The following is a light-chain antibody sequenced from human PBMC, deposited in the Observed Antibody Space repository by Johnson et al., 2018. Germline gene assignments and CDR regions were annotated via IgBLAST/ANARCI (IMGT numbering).Light chain of an antibody. CDR2: ENN. J-gene: IGLJ1*01. V-gene: IGLV1-51*02. CDR3: GTWDSSLSAGNV. Sequence: QSVLTQPPSVSAAPGQKVTISCSGSSSNIGNNYVSWYQQLPGTAPKLLIYENNKRPSGIPDRSSGSKSGTSATLGITGLPTGDEADYYCGTWDSSLSAGNVFGTGTKVTVL. CDR1: SSNIGNNY.